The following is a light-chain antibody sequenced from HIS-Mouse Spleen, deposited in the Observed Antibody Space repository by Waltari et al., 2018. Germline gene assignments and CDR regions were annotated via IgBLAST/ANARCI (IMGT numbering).Light chain of an antibody. CDR3: SSYTSSSTLV. Sequence: QSALTQPASVSGSPGQSITISCTGTSSDVGGYNYVFWYQHHPGKAPKLMIYEVSNRPSGVSNRFPGSTSGNTASLTISGLQAEDEADYYCSSYTSSSTLVFGGGTKLTVL. CDR1: SSDVGGYNY. V-gene: IGLV2-14*01. J-gene: IGLJ2*01. CDR2: EVS.